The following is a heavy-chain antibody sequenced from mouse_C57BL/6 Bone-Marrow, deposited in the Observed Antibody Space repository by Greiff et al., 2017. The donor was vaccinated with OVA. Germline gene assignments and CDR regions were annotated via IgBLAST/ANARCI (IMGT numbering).Heavy chain of an antibody. CDR3: TGPWSHFAY. J-gene: IGHJ3*01. Sequence: EVQLVESGGGLVQPGGSMKLSCVASGFTFSNYWMNWVRQSPEKGLEWVAQIRLKSDNYATHYAESVKGRFTISRDDSKSSVYLQMNNLRAEDTGIYYCTGPWSHFAYWGQGTLVTVAA. CDR2: IRLKSDNYAT. CDR1: GFTFSNYW. V-gene: IGHV6-3*01.